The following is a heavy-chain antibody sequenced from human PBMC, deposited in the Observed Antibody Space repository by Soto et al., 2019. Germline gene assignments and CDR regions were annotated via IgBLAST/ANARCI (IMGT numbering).Heavy chain of an antibody. CDR2: VYYTGHT. CDR1: SGPDRSHN. Sequence: HVQLQQSGPRLVKPSETLSLTCTVSSGPDRSHNWGWIRQPPGRGLEWIGYVYYTGHTAYNPSLRSRDSVSADTSTNDFSLTLTSVTAADTAVYYCVRKGIDYLHCLVGVWGQGTTVSVSS. J-gene: IGHJ6*02. V-gene: IGHV4-59*08. D-gene: IGHD4-17*01. CDR3: VRKGIDYLHCLVGV.